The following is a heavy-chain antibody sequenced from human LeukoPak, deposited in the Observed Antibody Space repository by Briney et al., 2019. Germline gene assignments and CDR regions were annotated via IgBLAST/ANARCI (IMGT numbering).Heavy chain of an antibody. J-gene: IGHJ4*02. V-gene: IGHV4-30-4*01. CDR3: ASRNDILTGYVFDF. Sequence: SQTLSLTCTVSGGSFSSADYYWTWIRQPPGKGLEWIGYIYYSGSTYYHPSLKSRVTISVDTSKNQFSLKLTSATAADTAVYYCASRNDILTGYVFDFWGQGTLVTVSS. D-gene: IGHD3-9*01. CDR2: IYYSGST. CDR1: GGSFSSADYY.